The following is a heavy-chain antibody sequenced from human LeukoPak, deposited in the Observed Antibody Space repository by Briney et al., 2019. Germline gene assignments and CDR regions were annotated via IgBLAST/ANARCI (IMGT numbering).Heavy chain of an antibody. D-gene: IGHD1-26*01. CDR2: IYNSGST. Sequence: SETLSLTCAVFGNSISNTYYWGWIRPPPGKELEWIGSIYNSGSTHYNPSLKSRVTISVDTSKNQFSLKLSSVTAADTAVYYCARNSSGNYFDYWGQGTLVTVSS. CDR1: GNSISNTYY. V-gene: IGHV4-38-2*01. CDR3: ARNSSGNYFDY. J-gene: IGHJ4*02.